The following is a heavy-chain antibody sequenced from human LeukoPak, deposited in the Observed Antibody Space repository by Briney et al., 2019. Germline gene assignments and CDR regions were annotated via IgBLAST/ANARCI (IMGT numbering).Heavy chain of an antibody. CDR3: ARVGFGELLNAFDI. CDR2: ISYDGSNK. CDR1: GFTFSSYA. J-gene: IGHJ3*02. Sequence: GGSLRLSCAASGFTFSSYAMHWVRQAPGKGLEWVAVISYDGSNKYYADSVKGRFTISRDNSKNTLYLQMNSLRAEDTAVYYCARVGFGELLNAFDIWGQGTMVTVSS. V-gene: IGHV3-30*04. D-gene: IGHD3-10*01.